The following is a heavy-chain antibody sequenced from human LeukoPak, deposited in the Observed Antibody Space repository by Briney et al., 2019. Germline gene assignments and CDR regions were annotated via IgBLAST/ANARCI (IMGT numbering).Heavy chain of an antibody. J-gene: IGHJ4*02. CDR3: ARDHGSGSTDYFDS. D-gene: IGHD2-15*01. CDR1: GFTFSTYT. Sequence: GGSLRLSCAASGFTFSTYTMNWVRQIPGRGLEWVSCISSDSTYIHYADSVKGRFTISRDNAKKSLSLEMNSLRAEDTAVYYCARDHGSGSTDYFDSWGQGTLVTVSA. CDR2: ISSDSTYI. V-gene: IGHV3-21*01.